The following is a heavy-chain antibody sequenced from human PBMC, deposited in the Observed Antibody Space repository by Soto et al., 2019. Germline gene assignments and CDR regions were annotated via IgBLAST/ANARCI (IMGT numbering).Heavy chain of an antibody. D-gene: IGHD3-10*01. V-gene: IGHV4-34*01. CDR3: ARLKILWFGELTDY. J-gene: IGHJ4*02. CDR1: GGSFSGYY. Sequence: PSETLSLTCAVYGGSFSGYYWSWIRQPPGKGLEWIGEINHSGSTNYNPSLKSRVTISVDTSKNQFSLKLSSVTAADTAVYYCARLKILWFGELTDYWGQGTLVTVS. CDR2: INHSGST.